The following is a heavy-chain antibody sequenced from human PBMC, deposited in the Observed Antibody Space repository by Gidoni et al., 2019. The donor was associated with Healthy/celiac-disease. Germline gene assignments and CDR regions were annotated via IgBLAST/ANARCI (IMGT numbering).Heavy chain of an antibody. CDR2: INHSGST. CDR3: ARGFYDYIWGSYSADAFDI. Sequence: VQLQQWGAGLLKPSETLSLTCAVYGGSFSGYYWSWIRQPPGKGLEWIGEINHSGSTNYNPSLKSRVTISVDTSKNQFSLKLSSVTAADTAVYYCARGFYDYIWGSYSADAFDIWGQGTMVTVSS. V-gene: IGHV4-34*01. D-gene: IGHD3-16*01. CDR1: GGSFSGYY. J-gene: IGHJ3*02.